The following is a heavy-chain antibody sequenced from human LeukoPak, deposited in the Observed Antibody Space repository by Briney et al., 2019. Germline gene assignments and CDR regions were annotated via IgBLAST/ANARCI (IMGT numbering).Heavy chain of an antibody. Sequence: PGRSLRLSCAASGFTFSSYGMHWVRQAPGKGLEWVAFIRYDGSNKYYADSVKGRFTIARDNSKNTLYLQMNSLRAEDTAVYYCAKLGMVRGVINDYWGQGTLVTVSS. D-gene: IGHD3-10*01. CDR1: GFTFSSYG. CDR2: IRYDGSNK. J-gene: IGHJ4*02. CDR3: AKLGMVRGVINDY. V-gene: IGHV3-30*02.